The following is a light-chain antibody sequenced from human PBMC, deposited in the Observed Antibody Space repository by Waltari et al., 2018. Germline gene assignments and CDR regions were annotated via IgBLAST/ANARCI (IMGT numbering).Light chain of an antibody. CDR1: QSVSTS. V-gene: IGKV3-11*01. Sequence: EIVLTQSPGTLSLSPGERATLSCRASQSVSTSLVWYQQKPGQAPRLLIFDASNRATVIPARFSGTGSGTDFTLTISSLEPEDFAVYYCQHRSSWPLTFGGGTKVEIK. CDR3: QHRSSWPLT. J-gene: IGKJ4*01. CDR2: DAS.